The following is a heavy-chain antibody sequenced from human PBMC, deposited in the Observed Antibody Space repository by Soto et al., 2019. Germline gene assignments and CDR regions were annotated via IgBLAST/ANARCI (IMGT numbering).Heavy chain of an antibody. CDR1: GITFNNYA. CDR2: ISGSGTGT. CDR3: AKEGGGGAAMVTSYFDY. D-gene: IGHD5-18*01. Sequence: EVQLLESGGGLVQPGGSLRLSCAASGITFNNYALNWVRQAPGKGLEWVSGISGSGTGTYYADPVKGRFTISRDNSKSTVYLHMNSLRADDTAIYYCAKEGGGGAAMVTSYFDYWGQGTLVTVSS. V-gene: IGHV3-23*01. J-gene: IGHJ4*02.